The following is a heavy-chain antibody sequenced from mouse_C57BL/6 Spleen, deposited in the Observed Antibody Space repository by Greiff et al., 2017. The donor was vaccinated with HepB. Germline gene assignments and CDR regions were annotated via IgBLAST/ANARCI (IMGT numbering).Heavy chain of an antibody. V-gene: IGHV1-64*01. CDR3: ARSYGNSWFAY. J-gene: IGHJ3*01. CDR1: GYTFTSYW. CDR2: IHPNSGST. D-gene: IGHD2-1*01. Sequence: QVQLKQPGAELVKPGASVKLSCKASGYTFTSYWMHWVKQRPGQGLEWIGMIHPNSGSTNYNEKFKSKATLTVDKSSSTAYMQLSSLTSEDSAVYYCARSYGNSWFAYWGQGTLVTVSA.